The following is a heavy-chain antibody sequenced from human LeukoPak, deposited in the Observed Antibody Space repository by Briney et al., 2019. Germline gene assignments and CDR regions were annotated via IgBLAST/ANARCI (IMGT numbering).Heavy chain of an antibody. V-gene: IGHV4-38-2*02. Sequence: SETLSLTCTVSGYSISSGYYWGWIRQPPGKGLEWIGSIYHSGSTYYNPSLKSRVTISVDTSKNQFSLKLSSVTAADTAVYYCARASEVATISGFDYWGQGTLVTVSS. CDR2: IYHSGST. CDR1: GYSISSGYY. J-gene: IGHJ4*02. D-gene: IGHD5-24*01. CDR3: ARASEVATISGFDY.